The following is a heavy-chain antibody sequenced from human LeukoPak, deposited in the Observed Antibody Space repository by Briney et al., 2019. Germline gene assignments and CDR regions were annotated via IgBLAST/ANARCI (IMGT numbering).Heavy chain of an antibody. Sequence: SETLSLTCAVYGGSFSGYYWSWIRQPPGKGLEWIGEINHSGSTNYNPSLKSRVTISVDTSKNQFSLKLSSVTAADTAVYYCARGTPSGYCSSTSYFVPWGQGTLVTVSS. J-gene: IGHJ4*02. CDR2: INHSGST. V-gene: IGHV4-34*01. CDR1: GGSFSGYY. CDR3: ARGTPSGYCSSTSYFVP. D-gene: IGHD2-2*01.